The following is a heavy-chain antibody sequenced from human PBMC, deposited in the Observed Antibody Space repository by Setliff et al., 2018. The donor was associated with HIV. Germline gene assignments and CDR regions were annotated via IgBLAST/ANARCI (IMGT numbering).Heavy chain of an antibody. V-gene: IGHV4-59*08. D-gene: IGHD5-12*01. CDR1: GDSIRGYY. Sequence: SETLSLTCTVSGDSIRGYYWSWIRQPPGKGLEWMGYVFYTGFAAYNPSLKSRLTISVDTSKSQFSLRLTSVTAADTAIYYCARQVSIPGVTITPVDYWGQGALVTVSS. J-gene: IGHJ4*02. CDR2: VFYTGFA. CDR3: ARQVSIPGVTITPVDY.